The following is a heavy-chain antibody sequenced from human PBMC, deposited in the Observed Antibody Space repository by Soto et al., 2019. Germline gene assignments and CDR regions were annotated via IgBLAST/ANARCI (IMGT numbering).Heavy chain of an antibody. D-gene: IGHD3-3*01. CDR1: GFTFSSYW. V-gene: IGHV3-7*03. Sequence: GGSLRLSCAASGFTFSSYWMSWVRQAPGKGLEWVANIKQDGSEKYYVDSVKGRFTISRDNAKNSLYLQMNSLRAEDTAVYYCARDLSIGGRRITIFGVMGGWFDPWGQGTLVTVSS. CDR2: IKQDGSEK. J-gene: IGHJ5*02. CDR3: ARDLSIGGRRITIFGVMGGWFDP.